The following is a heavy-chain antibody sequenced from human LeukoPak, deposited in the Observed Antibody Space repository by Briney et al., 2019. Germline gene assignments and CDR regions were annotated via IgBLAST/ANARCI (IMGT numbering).Heavy chain of an antibody. CDR3: ARNPPNGWHYFDY. V-gene: IGHV4-59*08. J-gene: IGHJ4*02. CDR2: IYYSGST. Sequence: KPSETLSLTCTVSGGSISSYYWSWIRQPPGKGLEWIGYIYYSGSTNYNPSLKSRVTISVDTSKNQFSLKLSSVTAADTAVYYCARNPPNGWHYFDYWGQGTLVTVSS. CDR1: GGSISSYY. D-gene: IGHD6-19*01.